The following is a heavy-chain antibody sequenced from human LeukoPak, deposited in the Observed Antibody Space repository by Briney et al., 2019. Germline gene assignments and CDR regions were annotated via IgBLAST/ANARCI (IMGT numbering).Heavy chain of an antibody. CDR1: GFTFSSYA. CDR3: AKGHVSYYYYGMDV. Sequence: GASLRLSCAASGFTFSSYAMSWVRQAPGKGLEWVSAISGSGGSTYYADSVKGRFTISRDNSKNTLHLQMNSLRAEDTAVYYCAKGHVSYYYYGMDVWGQGTTVTVSS. V-gene: IGHV3-23*01. CDR2: ISGSGGST. D-gene: IGHD3-16*01. J-gene: IGHJ6*02.